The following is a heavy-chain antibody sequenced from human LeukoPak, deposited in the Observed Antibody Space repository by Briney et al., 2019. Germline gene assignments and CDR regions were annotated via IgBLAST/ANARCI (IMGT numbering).Heavy chain of an antibody. CDR2: IYPGDSDT. Sequence: PGESLKISCKGSGYSFTSSWIGWVRQMPGKGLEWMGVIYPGDSDTRYSPSFQGQVTISADKSINTAYLQLRSLKASDTALYYCARLPYCGGDCFPNWFGPWGQGTLVTVSS. CDR3: ARLPYCGGDCFPNWFGP. CDR1: GYSFTSSW. J-gene: IGHJ5*02. V-gene: IGHV5-51*01. D-gene: IGHD2-21*02.